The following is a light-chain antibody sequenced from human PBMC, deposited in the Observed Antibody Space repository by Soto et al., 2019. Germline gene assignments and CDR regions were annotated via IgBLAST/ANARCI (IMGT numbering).Light chain of an antibody. V-gene: IGKV1-9*01. J-gene: IGKJ3*01. Sequence: DIQLTQSPSFLSASVGDRVTITCRASQDISRYLAWYQQKAGKAPKLLIYAASTLQKGVPSRFSGSESGTEFTLTISSLQHDDFATYYCQQLNTYPLFTFGPGTEVDI. CDR3: QQLNTYPLFT. CDR1: QDISRY. CDR2: AAS.